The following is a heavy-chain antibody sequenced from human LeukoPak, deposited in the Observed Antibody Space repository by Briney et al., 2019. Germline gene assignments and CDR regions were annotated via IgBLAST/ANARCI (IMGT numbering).Heavy chain of an antibody. J-gene: IGHJ3*02. Sequence: GASVKVSCKASGYTFTSYGISWVRQAPGQGLEWMGWISAYNGNTSYAQKLQGRVTMTTDTSTSTAYMELRSLRSDDTAVYYCARDSAITMVRGVIHNASDIWGQGTMVTVSS. D-gene: IGHD3-10*01. CDR1: GYTFTSYG. V-gene: IGHV1-18*01. CDR3: ARDSAITMVRGVIHNASDI. CDR2: ISAYNGNT.